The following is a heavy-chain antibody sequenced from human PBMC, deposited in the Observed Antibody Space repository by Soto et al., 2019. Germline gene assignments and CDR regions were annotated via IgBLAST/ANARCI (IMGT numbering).Heavy chain of an antibody. Sequence: SETLSLTCAVYGGSFGGYYWSWIRQPPGKGLEWIGEINHSGSTNYNPSLKSRVTISVDTSKNQFSLKLSSVTAADTAVYYCARGQSRVVEQWPGGWFDPWGQGTLVTVSS. D-gene: IGHD6-19*01. CDR2: INHSGST. CDR3: ARGQSRVVEQWPGGWFDP. CDR1: GGSFGGYY. J-gene: IGHJ5*02. V-gene: IGHV4-34*01.